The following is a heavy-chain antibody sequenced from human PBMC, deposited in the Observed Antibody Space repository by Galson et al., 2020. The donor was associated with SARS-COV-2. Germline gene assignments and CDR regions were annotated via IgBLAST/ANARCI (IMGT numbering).Heavy chain of an antibody. CDR1: GVSIATTLYY. Sequence: SQTLSLTCTVSGVSIATTLYYWTWIRQPPGKGLEWIAYIYYSGTTNYNPSLKSRVTISIDPSKNQLSLNLSSVTAADTAMYYCARNLGPWGQGTLVTVSS. CDR3: ARNLGP. V-gene: IGHV4-61*01. CDR2: IYYSGTT. J-gene: IGHJ5*02.